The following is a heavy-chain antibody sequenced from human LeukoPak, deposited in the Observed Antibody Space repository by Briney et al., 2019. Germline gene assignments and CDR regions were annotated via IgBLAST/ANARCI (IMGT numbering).Heavy chain of an antibody. J-gene: IGHJ4*02. Sequence: ASVKVSCKASGYTFPCYGISWVRQAPGQGLGWMGWISAYNGNTNYAQKIQGRVTMTTDTSTSTAYMELRSLRSDDTAVYYCARGLPQSYYGGNTLDYWGQGTLVTVSS. D-gene: IGHD4-23*01. V-gene: IGHV1-18*01. CDR2: ISAYNGNT. CDR1: GYTFPCYG. CDR3: ARGLPQSYYGGNTLDY.